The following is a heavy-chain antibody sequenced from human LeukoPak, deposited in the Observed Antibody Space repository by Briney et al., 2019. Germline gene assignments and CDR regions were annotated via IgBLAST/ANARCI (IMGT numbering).Heavy chain of an antibody. V-gene: IGHV4-59*01. CDR2: IYYSGST. Sequence: SETLSLTCTVSGGSISSYYWSWLRQPPGKGREWIGYIYYSGSTNYNPSLKSRVTISVDTSKNQFSLKLSSVTAADTAVYYCARDYGGRWFDHWGQGTLVTVSS. J-gene: IGHJ5*02. D-gene: IGHD4-23*01. CDR3: ARDYGGRWFDH. CDR1: GGSISSYY.